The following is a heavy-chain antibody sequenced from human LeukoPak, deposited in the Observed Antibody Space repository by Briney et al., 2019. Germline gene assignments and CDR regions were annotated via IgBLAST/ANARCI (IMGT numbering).Heavy chain of an antibody. D-gene: IGHD6-13*01. CDR3: AEARAGGITAAFNY. V-gene: IGHV3-23*01. CDR2: ITSGANT. Sequence: PGGSLTLSCAASGFTFNTYAMSWVRQPPGKGLEWVSGITSGANTYYAASVTGRFTISRDNSENTLNLQMNSRRAEDTARYYCAEARAGGITAAFNYWGQGTLVTVSS. J-gene: IGHJ4*02. CDR1: GFTFNTYA.